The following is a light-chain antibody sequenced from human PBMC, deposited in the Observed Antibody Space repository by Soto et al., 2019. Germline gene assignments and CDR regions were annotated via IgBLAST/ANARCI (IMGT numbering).Light chain of an antibody. CDR2: RDS. Sequence: SYELTQPLSVSVALGQTARITRGGNNIGSKNVHWYQQKPGQAPVLVIYRDSNRPSGIPERFSRSNSGNTATLTSSRAQAWDEADYYCQVWDSSTGVFGGGTKLTVL. CDR1: NIGSKN. CDR3: QVWDSSTGV. V-gene: IGLV3-9*01. J-gene: IGLJ3*02.